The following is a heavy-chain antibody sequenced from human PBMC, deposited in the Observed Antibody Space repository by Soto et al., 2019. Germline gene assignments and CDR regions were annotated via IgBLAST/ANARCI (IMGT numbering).Heavy chain of an antibody. J-gene: IGHJ6*02. V-gene: IGHV1-8*01. CDR3: ARRGYSSSWYYYYYYGMDV. CDR2: MNPNSGNT. Sequence: QVQLVQSGAEVKKPGASVKVSCKASGYPFTSYDINWVRQATGQGLEWMGWMNPNSGNTGYAQKFQGRVTMTRNTSISTAYMELSSLRSEDTAVYYCARRGYSSSWYYYYYYGMDVWCQGTTVTVSS. D-gene: IGHD6-13*01. CDR1: GYPFTSYD.